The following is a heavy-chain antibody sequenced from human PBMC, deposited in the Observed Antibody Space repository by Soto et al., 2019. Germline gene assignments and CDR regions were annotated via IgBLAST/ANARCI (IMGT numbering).Heavy chain of an antibody. CDR2: ISGSGGNT. J-gene: IGHJ4*01. Sequence: PGGSLRLSCVASGFTFNTYAMTWVRQAPGKGLEWVSVISGSGGNTYYADSVKGRFTISRDNSKNMMYLQMNSLRAEDVAIYYCTTDSYSSIIIVRFDYWGHGTLVTVSS. CDR1: GFTFNTYA. CDR3: TTDSYSSIIIVRFDY. V-gene: IGHV3-23*01. D-gene: IGHD1-26*01.